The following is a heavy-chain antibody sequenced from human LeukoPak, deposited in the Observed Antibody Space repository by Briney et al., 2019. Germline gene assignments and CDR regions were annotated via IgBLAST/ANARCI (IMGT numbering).Heavy chain of an antibody. D-gene: IGHD1-26*01. J-gene: IGHJ4*02. Sequence: GVSVKVSCKASGGTFSSYAISWVRQAPGQGLEWMGRIIPILGIANYAQKFQGRVTITADKSTSTAYMELSSLRSEDTAVYYRARDLPIIVGDYWGQGTLVTVSS. CDR3: ARDLPIIVGDY. CDR2: IIPILGIA. CDR1: GGTFSSYA. V-gene: IGHV1-69*04.